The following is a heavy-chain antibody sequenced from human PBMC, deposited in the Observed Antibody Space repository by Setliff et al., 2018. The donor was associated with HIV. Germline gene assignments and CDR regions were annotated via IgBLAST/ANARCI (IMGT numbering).Heavy chain of an antibody. J-gene: IGHJ5*02. V-gene: IGHV4-34*01. CDR2: IHHSGIT. D-gene: IGHD6-13*01. CDR1: GGSFSDYY. Sequence: PSATLSLTCAVYGGSFSDYYWTWIRQSPGKGLEWIGDIHHSGITNYRPSLKSRVTMSVDTSKNQFSLKLTSVTAADTAVYYCASLRRSSWYPWFDPWGQGNLVTVSS. CDR3: ASLRRSSWYPWFDP.